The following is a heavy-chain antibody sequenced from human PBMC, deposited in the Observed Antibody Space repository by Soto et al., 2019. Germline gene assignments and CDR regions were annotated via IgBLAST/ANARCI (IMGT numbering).Heavy chain of an antibody. J-gene: IGHJ6*03. D-gene: IGHD3-3*01. CDR3: AHKYYDFWSGYYDYYYMDV. CDR2: IYWDDDK. Sequence: GLDLEWLALIYWDDDKRYSPSLKSRLTITKDTSKNQVVLTMTNMDPVDTATYYCAHKYYDFWSGYYDYYYMDVWGKGTTVTVSS. V-gene: IGHV2-5*02.